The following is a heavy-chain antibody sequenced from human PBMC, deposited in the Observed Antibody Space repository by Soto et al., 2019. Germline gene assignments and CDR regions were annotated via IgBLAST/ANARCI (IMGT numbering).Heavy chain of an antibody. J-gene: IGHJ5*02. CDR1: GGSISSYY. D-gene: IGHD3-22*01. V-gene: IGHV4-59*01. Sequence: QVQLQESGPGLVKPSETLSLTCTVSGGSISSYYWSWIRQPPGKGLEWIGYIYYSGSTNYNPSLTRRVTISVDTSKNQFSLKLSSVTAADTAVYYCARTPRYYASSGYSNWFDPWGQGTLVTVSS. CDR3: ARTPRYYASSGYSNWFDP. CDR2: IYYSGST.